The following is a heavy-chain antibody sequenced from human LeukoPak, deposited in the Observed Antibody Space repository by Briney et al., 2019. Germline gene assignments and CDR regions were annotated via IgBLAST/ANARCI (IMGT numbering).Heavy chain of an antibody. CDR3: ATLQGSITMVRGVIIPPDWFDP. Sequence: GESLKISCKGSGYSFTSYWIGWVRQMPGKGLEWMGIIYPGDSDTRYSPSFQGQVTISADKSISTAYLQWSSLKASDTAMYYCATLQGSITMVRGVIIPPDWFDPWGQGTLVTVSS. D-gene: IGHD3-10*01. V-gene: IGHV5-51*01. J-gene: IGHJ5*02. CDR1: GYSFTSYW. CDR2: IYPGDSDT.